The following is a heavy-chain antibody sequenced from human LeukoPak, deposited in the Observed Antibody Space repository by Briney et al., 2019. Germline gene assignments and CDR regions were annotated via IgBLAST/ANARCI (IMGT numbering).Heavy chain of an antibody. D-gene: IGHD1-26*01. CDR2: ISSSSSYI. V-gene: IGHV3-21*01. Sequence: GGSLRLSCAASGFTFSSYSMNWVRQAPGKGLEWVSSISSSSSYIYYANSVKGRFTISRDNAKNSLYLQMNSLRAEDTAVYYCARSSGSYGFFDLWGRGTLVTVSS. J-gene: IGHJ2*01. CDR1: GFTFSSYS. CDR3: ARSSGSYGFFDL.